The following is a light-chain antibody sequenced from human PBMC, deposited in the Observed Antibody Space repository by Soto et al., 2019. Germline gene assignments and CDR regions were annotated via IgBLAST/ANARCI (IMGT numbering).Light chain of an antibody. V-gene: IGLV4-69*01. CDR1: SGHSNYA. Sequence: QPVLTQSPSASASLGASVKLTCTLSSGHSNYAIAWHQQQPEKGPRYSMKVNSDGSHRKGDGIPDRFSGSSSGAQRYLTISSLQSEDEADYYCQTWGTGIRVFGTGTKVTVL. CDR2: VNSDGSH. J-gene: IGLJ1*01. CDR3: QTWGTGIRV.